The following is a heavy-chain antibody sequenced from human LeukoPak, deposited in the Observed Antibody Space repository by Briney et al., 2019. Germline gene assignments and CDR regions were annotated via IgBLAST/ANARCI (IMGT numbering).Heavy chain of an antibody. D-gene: IGHD2/OR15-2a*01. V-gene: IGHV3-48*03. CDR2: ITSRGSTI. J-gene: IGHJ4*02. CDR1: GFTFSSCE. CDR3: ARNLYASSRFAFDS. Sequence: GGSLRLSCVASGFTFSSCEMNWVRQTPGEGLEWISYITSRGSTIYYADSVKGRFTISRDNTKNSLYLQMDSLRAEDAAIYYCARNLYASSRFAFDSWGRGTLVTVSS.